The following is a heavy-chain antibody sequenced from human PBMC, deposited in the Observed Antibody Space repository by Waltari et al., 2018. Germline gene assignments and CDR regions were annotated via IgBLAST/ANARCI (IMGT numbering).Heavy chain of an antibody. CDR3: AKDLAFYYDRSRLYEYYFDY. CDR1: GFTLNTFG. V-gene: IGHV3-30*02. D-gene: IGHD3-22*01. CDR2: LPYHGHKS. Sequence: QVQLVESGGGVVQPGGSLRLSCVASGFTLNTFGIHWFRQAPGKGLEWVAYLPYHGHKSDYADSVKGRFTISRDNSMTTVFLQMNSLRAEDTAIYYCAKDLAFYYDRSRLYEYYFDYWGQGTLVTVSS. J-gene: IGHJ4*02.